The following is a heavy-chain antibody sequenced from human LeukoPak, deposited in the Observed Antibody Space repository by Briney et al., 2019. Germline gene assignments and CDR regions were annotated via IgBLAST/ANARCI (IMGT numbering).Heavy chain of an antibody. D-gene: IGHD5-24*01. V-gene: IGHV3-64*01. CDR1: GFTFSTYG. Sequence: GALRLFCSGSGFTFSTYGMHWVRQAPGEGLEYVSAISSTGYYTYYGSSVKGRFSISRDNSKNTLYLQMGSLQPEDTAVYYCARRAITYGYDFWGQGTLVTVSS. CDR3: ARRAITYGYDF. J-gene: IGHJ4*02. CDR2: ISSTGYYT.